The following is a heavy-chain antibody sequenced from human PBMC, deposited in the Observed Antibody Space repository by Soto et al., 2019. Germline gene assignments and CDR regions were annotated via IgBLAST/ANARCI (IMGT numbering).Heavy chain of an antibody. CDR1: GFSLSTSGVG. V-gene: IGHV2-5*02. CDR2: IYWDDDK. Sequence: QITLKESGPTLVKPTQTLTLTCTFSGFSLSTSGVGVGWIRQPPGKALEWLALIYWDDDKRYSPSLKSRLTITKSTSKNQVVLTMTNMDPVETARYYCAHRLAATGLFDYWGQGTLVTVSS. D-gene: IGHD6-13*01. CDR3: AHRLAATGLFDY. J-gene: IGHJ4*02.